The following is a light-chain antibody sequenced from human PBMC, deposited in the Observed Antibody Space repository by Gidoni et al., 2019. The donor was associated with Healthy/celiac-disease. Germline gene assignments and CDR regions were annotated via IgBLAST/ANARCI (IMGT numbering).Light chain of an antibody. CDR2: RDS. CDR1: NIGSKN. CDR3: QVWDSSIYVV. Sequence: SYELTQPLSVSVALGQTARITCGGNNIGSKNVHWYQQKPGQPPVLVIYRDSNRPSGIPERFSGSNSGNTATLTISRAQAGDEADYYCQVWDSSIYVVFGGGTKLTVL. J-gene: IGLJ2*01. V-gene: IGLV3-9*01.